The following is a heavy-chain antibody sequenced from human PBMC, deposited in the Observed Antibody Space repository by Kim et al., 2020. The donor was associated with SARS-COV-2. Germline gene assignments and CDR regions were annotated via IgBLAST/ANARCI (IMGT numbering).Heavy chain of an antibody. D-gene: IGHD2-21*02. CDR3: TRGSGGGNSGY. J-gene: IGHJ4*02. V-gene: IGHV5-10-1*01. Sequence: YINYTPSFQGHVTISLDKSINPAYLQWSSLRASDTAIYYCTRGSGGGNSGYWGQGTLVTVSS. CDR2: YI.